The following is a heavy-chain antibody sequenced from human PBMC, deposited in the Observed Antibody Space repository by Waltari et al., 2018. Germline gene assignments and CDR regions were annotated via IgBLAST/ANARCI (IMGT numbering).Heavy chain of an antibody. J-gene: IGHJ3*02. V-gene: IGHV1-69*05. CDR2: SIPIFGTA. Sequence: QVQLVQSGAEVKKPGSSVKVSCKASGCTFSSYAISWVRQAPGQGLEWMGGSIPIFGTANYGQKFKGKVTITTDESTSTADMELSSLRTEDTAVYYWARDGGNNYGGNSGSDAFDIWGQGTMVTVSS. CDR3: ARDGGNNYGGNSGSDAFDI. D-gene: IGHD4-17*01. CDR1: GCTFSSYA.